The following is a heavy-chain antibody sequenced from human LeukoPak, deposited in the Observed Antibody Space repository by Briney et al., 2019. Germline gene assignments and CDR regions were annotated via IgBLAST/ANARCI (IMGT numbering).Heavy chain of an antibody. D-gene: IGHD2-2*01. CDR2: IYWNDDK. Sequence: ESGPTLLEPTPTLTLTCTFSGFSLTTRGVGVGWIRQPPGKALEWLALIYWNDDKHYSPSLKSRLTISKDTSKNQVVLSMTNMDPVDTATYYCARRGSSTSVDYWGQGTLLTVSS. CDR1: GFSLTTRGVG. CDR3: ARRGSSTSVDY. J-gene: IGHJ4*02. V-gene: IGHV2-5*01.